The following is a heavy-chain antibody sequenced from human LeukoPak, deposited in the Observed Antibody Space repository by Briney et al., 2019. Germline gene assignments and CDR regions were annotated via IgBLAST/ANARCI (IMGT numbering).Heavy chain of an antibody. CDR3: ARDTTALYYDILTGYGAFDI. D-gene: IGHD3-9*01. CDR1: GGSISSYY. Sequence: SETLSLTCTVSGGSISSYYWSWIRQPPGKGLEWIGYIYYSGSTNYNPSLKSRVTISVDTSKNQFSLKLSSVTAADTAVYYCARDTTALYYDILTGYGAFDIWGQGTMVTVSS. CDR2: IYYSGST. V-gene: IGHV4-59*01. J-gene: IGHJ3*02.